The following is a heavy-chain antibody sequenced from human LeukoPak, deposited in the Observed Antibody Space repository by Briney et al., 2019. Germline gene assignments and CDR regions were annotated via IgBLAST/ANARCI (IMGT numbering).Heavy chain of an antibody. V-gene: IGHV3-23*01. CDR2: ISGDGGGYT. J-gene: IGHJ4*02. D-gene: IGHD3-10*01. Sequence: GGSLRLSCTASGFTFTDYAVSWVRQAPGEGLGWVSAISGDGGGYTYYADSVKGRFTISRVNSKNTPYLEMNSLRAEDTAVYYCAKDLTSGSGSYDYWGQGTLVTVSS. CDR1: GFTFTDYA. CDR3: AKDLTSGSGSYDY.